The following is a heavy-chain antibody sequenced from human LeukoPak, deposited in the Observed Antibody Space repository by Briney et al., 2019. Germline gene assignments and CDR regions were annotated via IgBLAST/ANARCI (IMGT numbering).Heavy chain of an antibody. CDR3: ARSDFWSGFYMDV. CDR2: INHSGST. Sequence: PSETLSLTCAVYGGSFSGYYWSWTRQPPGKGLEWIGEINHSGSTNYNPSLKSRVTISVDTSKNQFSLKLSSVTAADTAVYYCARSDFWSGFYMDVWGKGTTVTVSS. D-gene: IGHD3-3*01. CDR1: GGSFSGYY. J-gene: IGHJ6*03. V-gene: IGHV4-34*01.